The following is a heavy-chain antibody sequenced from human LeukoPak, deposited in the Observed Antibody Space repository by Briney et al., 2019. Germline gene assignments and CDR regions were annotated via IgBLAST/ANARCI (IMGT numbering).Heavy chain of an antibody. CDR3: ASMGIEVVPAAMGNGVDY. CDR2: ISSSSSYI. V-gene: IGHV3-21*01. J-gene: IGHJ4*02. CDR1: GFTFSSYS. D-gene: IGHD2-2*03. Sequence: GGSLRLSCAASGFTFSSYSMNWVRQAPGKGLEWVSSISSSSSYIYYADSVKGRFTISRDNAKNSLYLQMNSLRAEDTAVYYCASMGIEVVPAAMGNGVDYWGQGTLVTVSS.